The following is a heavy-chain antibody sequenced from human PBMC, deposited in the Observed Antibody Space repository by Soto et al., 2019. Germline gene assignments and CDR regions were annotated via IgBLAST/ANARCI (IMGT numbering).Heavy chain of an antibody. Sequence: QVQLVESGGGVVQPGRSLRLSCAASGFTFSSYAMHWVRQAPGKGLEWVAVISYDGSNKYYADSVKGRFTISRDNSKNTLYLQMNSLRAEDTAVYYCASESRDTAMVGTNLDYWGQGTLVTVSS. CDR2: ISYDGSNK. J-gene: IGHJ4*02. V-gene: IGHV3-30-3*01. D-gene: IGHD5-18*01. CDR3: ASESRDTAMVGTNLDY. CDR1: GFTFSSYA.